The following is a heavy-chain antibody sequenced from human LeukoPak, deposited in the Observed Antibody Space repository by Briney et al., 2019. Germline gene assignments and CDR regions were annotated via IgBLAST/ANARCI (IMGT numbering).Heavy chain of an antibody. CDR3: ATESPRRQYYYDPNWFDP. Sequence: ASVKVSCKVSGYTLTKLSMHWVRQAPGKGLEWMGGFDPEDGETIYAQKFQGRVTMTEDTSTDTAYMELSSLRSEDKAVYYCATESPRRQYYYDPNWFDPWGQGTLVTVSS. CDR1: GYTLTKLS. V-gene: IGHV1-24*01. D-gene: IGHD3-22*01. J-gene: IGHJ5*02. CDR2: FDPEDGET.